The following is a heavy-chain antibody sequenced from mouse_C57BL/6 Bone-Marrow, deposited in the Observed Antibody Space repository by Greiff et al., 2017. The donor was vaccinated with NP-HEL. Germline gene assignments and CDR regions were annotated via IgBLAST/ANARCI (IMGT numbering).Heavy chain of an antibody. D-gene: IGHD2-3*01. CDR1: GFTFSSYA. V-gene: IGHV5-4*03. J-gene: IGHJ3*01. CDR2: ISDGGGYT. CDR3: ARSDALFAY. Sequence: EVMLVESGGGLVKPGGSLKLSCAASGFTFSSYAMSWVRQTPEKRLEWVATISDGGGYTYYPDNVKGRFTISRDNAKNNLYLQMSHLQSEDTAMYYCARSDALFAYWGQGTLVTVSA.